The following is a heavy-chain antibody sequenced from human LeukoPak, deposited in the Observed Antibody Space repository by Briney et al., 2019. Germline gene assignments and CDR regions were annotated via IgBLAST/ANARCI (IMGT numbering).Heavy chain of an antibody. CDR1: GGTFSSYA. V-gene: IGHV1-69*13. CDR3: AREVIPEGVLNGYFGFDY. Sequence: SVKVSCKASGGTFSSYAISWVRQAPGQGLEWMGGIIPIFGTANYAQKFQGRVTITADESTSTAYMELSSLRSEDTAVYYCAREVIPEGVLNGYFGFDYWGQGTLVTVSS. CDR2: IIPIFGTA. J-gene: IGHJ4*02. D-gene: IGHD2/OR15-2a*01.